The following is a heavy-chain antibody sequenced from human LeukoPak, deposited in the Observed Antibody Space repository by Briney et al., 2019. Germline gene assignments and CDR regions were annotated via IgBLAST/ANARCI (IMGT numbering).Heavy chain of an antibody. Sequence: GGSLRLSCAASGFTFSDYYMSWIRQAPGKGLEWVSYISSSGSTIYYADSVKGRFTISRDNSKNTLYLQMDSLRVEDTAVYYCARLHRRQFTSFDYWGQGTLITVSS. CDR1: GFTFSDYY. J-gene: IGHJ4*02. D-gene: IGHD4-11*01. V-gene: IGHV3-11*01. CDR3: ARLHRRQFTSFDY. CDR2: ISSSGSTI.